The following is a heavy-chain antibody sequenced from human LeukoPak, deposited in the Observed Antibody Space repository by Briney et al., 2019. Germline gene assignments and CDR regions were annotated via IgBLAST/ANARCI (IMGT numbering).Heavy chain of an antibody. D-gene: IGHD4-17*01. J-gene: IGHJ4*02. CDR3: ARGHYGDYVPFDY. Sequence: GGSLRLSCAASGFTFSSYSMNWVRQAPGKGLEWVSYISSSSSTIYFADSVKGRFTISRDTAKNSLYLQMNGLRAEDTAVYYCARGHYGDYVPFDYWGQGTLVTVSS. V-gene: IGHV3-48*01. CDR2: ISSSSSTI. CDR1: GFTFSSYS.